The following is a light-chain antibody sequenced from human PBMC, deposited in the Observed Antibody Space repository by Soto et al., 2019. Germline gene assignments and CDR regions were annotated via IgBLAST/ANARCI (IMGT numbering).Light chain of an antibody. J-gene: IGKJ4*01. CDR1: QSVRNN. Sequence: EIVMTQSPATLSVSPGERATLSCRASQSVRNNLAWYQQKSGQAPRLLIYGASTRANGIPARFSCSGSGTEFTLTIGSLQSEDFAVYYCQQYDNWPLTFGGGTKVEIK. CDR2: GAS. CDR3: QQYDNWPLT. V-gene: IGKV3-15*01.